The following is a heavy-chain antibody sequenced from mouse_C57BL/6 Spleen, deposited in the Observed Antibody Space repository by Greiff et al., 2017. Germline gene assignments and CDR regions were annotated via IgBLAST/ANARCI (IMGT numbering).Heavy chain of an antibody. CDR1: GFTFSDYG. D-gene: IGHD2-1*01. V-gene: IGHV5-17*01. CDR2: ISSGSSTI. Sequence: EVMLVESGGGLVKPGGSLKLSCAASGFTFSDYGMHWVRQAPEKGLEWVAYISSGSSTIYYADTVKGRFTISRDNAKNTLFLQMTSLRSEETAMYYCARPGNFFDYAMDYWGQGTSVTVSS. J-gene: IGHJ4*01. CDR3: ARPGNFFDYAMDY.